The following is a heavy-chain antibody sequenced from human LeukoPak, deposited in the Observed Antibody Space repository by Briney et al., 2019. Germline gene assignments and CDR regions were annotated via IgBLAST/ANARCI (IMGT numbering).Heavy chain of an antibody. J-gene: IGHJ6*03. CDR3: ARLGGVAAAGTPKYYYYYYMDV. Sequence: GESLKISCKGSGYSFTSYWIGWVRQMPGNGLEWMGIIYPGDSDTRYSPSFQGQVTISADKSISTAYLQWSSLKASDTAMYYCARLGGVAAAGTPKYYYYYYMDVWGKGTTVTVSS. D-gene: IGHD6-13*01. CDR1: GYSFTSYW. CDR2: IYPGDSDT. V-gene: IGHV5-51*01.